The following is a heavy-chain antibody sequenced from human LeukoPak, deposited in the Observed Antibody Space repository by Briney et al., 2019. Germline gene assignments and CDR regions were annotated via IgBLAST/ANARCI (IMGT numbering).Heavy chain of an antibody. V-gene: IGHV3-23*01. CDR1: GFTFSSYA. J-gene: IGHJ6*03. CDR2: ISGSGGST. Sequence: GGSLRLSCAASGFTFSSYAMSWVRQAPGKGLEWVSAISGSGGSTYCADSVKGRFTISRDNSKNTLFLEMNRLRAEDTAIYYCAKEAYYDILSGSEAEGFMDVWGKGTAVIVSS. CDR3: AKEAYYDILSGSEAEGFMDV. D-gene: IGHD3-9*01.